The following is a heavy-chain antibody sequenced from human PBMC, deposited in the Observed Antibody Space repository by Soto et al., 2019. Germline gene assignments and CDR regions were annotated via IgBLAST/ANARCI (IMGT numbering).Heavy chain of an antibody. Sequence: QMQLVQSGPEVKKPGTSVKVSCKTSGITFTSSAIQWVRQARGQRLEWIGWIVVGSDNTNYAQKFQERVHITMDLSTNTISMTSSVLRSKDTAVYYCAASPSFCQNYSSGAMDVWGQGTTVTVSS. CDR2: IVVGSDNT. CDR1: GITFTSSA. CDR3: AASPSFCQNYSSGAMDV. V-gene: IGHV1-58*02. D-gene: IGHD1-7*01. J-gene: IGHJ6*02.